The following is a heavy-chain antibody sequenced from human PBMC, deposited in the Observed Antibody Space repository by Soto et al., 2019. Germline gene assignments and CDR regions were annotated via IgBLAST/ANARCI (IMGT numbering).Heavy chain of an antibody. J-gene: IGHJ4*02. CDR3: ARARLRYFDWLSDFDY. V-gene: IGHV4-59*01. D-gene: IGHD3-9*01. CDR2: IYYSGST. CDR1: GGSISSYY. Sequence: QVQLQESGPGLVKPSETLSLTCTVSGGSISSYYWSWIRQPPGKGLEWIGYIYYSGSTNYNPSLKSRLTISVDTSKNQFSLKLSSVTAADTAVYYCARARLRYFDWLSDFDYWGQGTLVTVSS.